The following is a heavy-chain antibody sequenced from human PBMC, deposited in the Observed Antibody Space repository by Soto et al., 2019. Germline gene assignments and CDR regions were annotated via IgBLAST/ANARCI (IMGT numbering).Heavy chain of an antibody. CDR1: GFTFSSYG. J-gene: IGHJ4*02. D-gene: IGHD1-26*01. CDR2: ISYDGSNK. V-gene: IGHV3-30*03. CDR3: ARPGAAATFYYFDY. Sequence: QVQLVESGGGVVQPGRSLRLSCAASGFTFSSYGMHWVRQAPGKGLEWVAVISYDGSNKYYADSVKGRFTISRDNSKNTLYLQMNSLRAEDTAVYYGARPGAAATFYYFDYWGPGTLVNVSS.